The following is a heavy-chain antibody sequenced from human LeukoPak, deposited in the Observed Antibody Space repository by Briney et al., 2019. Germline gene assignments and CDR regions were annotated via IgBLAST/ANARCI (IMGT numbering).Heavy chain of an antibody. Sequence: GGSLRLSCVASGFTFSSYAMSWVRQAPGKGLEWVSAISGSGGSTYYADSVKGRFTISRDNSKNTLYLQMNSLRAEDTAVYYCAKEISNRFWYYGMDVWGQGTTVTVSS. CDR3: AKEISNRFWYYGMDV. V-gene: IGHV3-23*01. CDR1: GFTFSSYA. CDR2: ISGSGGST. J-gene: IGHJ6*02. D-gene: IGHD4-11*01.